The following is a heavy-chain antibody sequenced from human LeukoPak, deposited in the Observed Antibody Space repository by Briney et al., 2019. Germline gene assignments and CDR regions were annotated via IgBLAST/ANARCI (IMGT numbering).Heavy chain of an antibody. CDR2: ISSSGSTI. CDR3: ARGSITIFGVGDYYYYGMDV. V-gene: IGHV3-48*03. Sequence: GGSLRLSCAASGFTFSSYEMNWARQAPGKGLEWVSYISSSGSTIYYADSVKGRFTISRDNAKNSLYLQMNSLRAEDTAVYYCARGSITIFGVGDYYYYGMDVWGQGTTVTVSS. CDR1: GFTFSSYE. J-gene: IGHJ6*02. D-gene: IGHD3-3*01.